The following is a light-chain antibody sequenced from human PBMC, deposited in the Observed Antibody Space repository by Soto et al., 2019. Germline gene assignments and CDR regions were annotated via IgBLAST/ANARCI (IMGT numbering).Light chain of an antibody. CDR1: QGISSY. CDR3: QQYENLRLHT. CDR2: AAS. V-gene: IGKV1-8*01. J-gene: IGKJ2*01. Sequence: AIRMTQSPSSFSASTGDRVTITCRASQGISSYLAWYQQKPGKAPKLLIYAASTLQSGVPSRFSGSGSGTDFTLTISCLQSEDFATYYCQQYENLRLHTFGPGTKL.